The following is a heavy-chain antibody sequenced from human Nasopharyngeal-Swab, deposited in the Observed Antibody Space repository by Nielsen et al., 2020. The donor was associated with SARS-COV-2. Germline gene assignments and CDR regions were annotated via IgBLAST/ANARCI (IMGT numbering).Heavy chain of an antibody. CDR1: GFTFSSYE. CDR2: ISSSGSTI. J-gene: IGHJ6*02. Sequence: GGSLRLSCAASGFTFSSYEMNWVRQAPGKGLEWVSYISSSGSTIYYADSVKGRFTISRDNAKNSLYVQMNSLRAEDTAVYYCARERDGMDVWGQGTTVTVSS. V-gene: IGHV3-48*03. CDR3: ARERDGMDV.